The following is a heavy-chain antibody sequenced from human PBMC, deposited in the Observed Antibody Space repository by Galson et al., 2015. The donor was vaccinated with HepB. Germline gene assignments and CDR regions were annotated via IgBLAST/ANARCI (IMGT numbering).Heavy chain of an antibody. CDR2: ISGSGGST. V-gene: IGHV3-23*01. J-gene: IGHJ2*01. Sequence: SLRLSCAASGFTFSSYAISWVRQAPGKGLEWVSAISGSGGSTYYADSVKGRFTISRDNSKNTLYLQMNSLRAEDTAVYYCARDSSGYYPNWYFDLWGRGTLVTVSS. CDR1: GFTFSSYA. CDR3: ARDSSGYYPNWYFDL. D-gene: IGHD3-22*01.